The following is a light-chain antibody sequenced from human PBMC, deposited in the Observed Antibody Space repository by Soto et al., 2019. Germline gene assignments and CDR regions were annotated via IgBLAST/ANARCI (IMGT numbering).Light chain of an antibody. V-gene: IGKV1-5*01. CDR2: DAS. CDR1: QSISSS. J-gene: IGKJ2*01. Sequence: DIQMTQSPSTLSASVGDSVSITCRASQSISSSLAWYQQKLGKAPKLLMFDASRLASGVPSRFSGSGSGAEFTLTISSLQPDDFATYYCQQYNYFFTFGQGTKLEIK. CDR3: QQYNYFFT.